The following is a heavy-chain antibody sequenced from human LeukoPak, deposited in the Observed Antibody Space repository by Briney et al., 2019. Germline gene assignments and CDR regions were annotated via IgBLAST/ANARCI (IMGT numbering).Heavy chain of an antibody. V-gene: IGHV4-30-4*01. CDR1: GGSVSSGDYY. CDR2: MYYSGST. D-gene: IGHD3-22*01. Sequence: SQTLSLTCTVSGGSVSSGDYYWSWIRQPPGKGLEWIAYMYYSGSTYYNPSLKSRVTMSADTSKNQLSLKLSSVTAADTAVYYCARPYYYDSRIDPWGQGILVTVSS. CDR3: ARPYYYDSRIDP. J-gene: IGHJ5*02.